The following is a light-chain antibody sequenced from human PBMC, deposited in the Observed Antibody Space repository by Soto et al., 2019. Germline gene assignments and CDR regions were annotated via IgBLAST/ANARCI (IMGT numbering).Light chain of an antibody. CDR1: SSDVGGFNY. J-gene: IGLJ2*01. V-gene: IGLV2-8*01. CDR2: EVS. Sequence: QSALTQPPSASGSPGQSVTISCTGTSSDVGGFNYVSWYQHHPGKAPKLMIYEVSKRPSGVPDRFYGSKSGNTASLTVSGLQAEDEADYYCSSYAGSNKGVFGGGTKLTVL. CDR3: SSYAGSNKGV.